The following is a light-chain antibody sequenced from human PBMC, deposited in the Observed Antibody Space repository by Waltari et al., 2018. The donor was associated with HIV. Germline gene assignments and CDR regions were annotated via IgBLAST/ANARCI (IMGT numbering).Light chain of an antibody. CDR2: KNI. CDR3: TGWDASLSEYV. V-gene: IGLV1-47*01. Sequence: QSVLTQPPSASGTPGQRVTISCSGSYSNIGSDNVYWYQHLPGTAPKRLIYKNIQRTSGVPDRFSGSKSGASAYLAISRLRSEDEADYYCTGWDASLSEYVFGPGTRVTV. CDR1: YSNIGSDN. J-gene: IGLJ1*01.